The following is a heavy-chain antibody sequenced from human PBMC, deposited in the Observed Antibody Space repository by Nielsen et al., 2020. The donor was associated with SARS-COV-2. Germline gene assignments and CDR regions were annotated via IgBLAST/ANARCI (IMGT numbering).Heavy chain of an antibody. CDR3: AKDSSSSWYKDYFDY. D-gene: IGHD6-13*01. Sequence: GESLKISCAASGFTFSSYAMSWVRQAPGKGLEWVSAISGSGGSTYYADSVKGRFTISRDNSKNTLYLQMNSLRAEDTAVYYCAKDSSSSWYKDYFDYWGQGTLVTVSS. CDR1: GFTFSSYA. V-gene: IGHV3-23*01. J-gene: IGHJ4*02. CDR2: ISGSGGST.